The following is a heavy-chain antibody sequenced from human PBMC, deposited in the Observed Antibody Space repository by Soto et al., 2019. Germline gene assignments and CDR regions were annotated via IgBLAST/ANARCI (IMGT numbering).Heavy chain of an antibody. V-gene: IGHV1-69*13. CDR3: ATLYCTNAICRPA. D-gene: IGHD2-8*01. J-gene: IGHJ5*02. CDR1: GGTFSSYA. Sequence: ASVKISCKVSGGTFSSYALNWVRQAPGQGLEWMGGIIPILGPPNYAQKFQGRVTITADESMSTADMELSSLRSEDTAVYYCATLYCTNAICRPAWGQGTLVTVSS. CDR2: IIPILGPP.